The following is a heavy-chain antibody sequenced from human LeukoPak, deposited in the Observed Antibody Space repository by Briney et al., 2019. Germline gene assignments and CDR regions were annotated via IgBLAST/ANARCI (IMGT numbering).Heavy chain of an antibody. CDR3: ARGRQNYGDYPY. J-gene: IGHJ4*02. CDR1: GFTFSTYG. Sequence: GGSLRLSCSASGFTFSTYGMHWVRQAPGKGPEYVSAISSNGGSTYYADSVKGRFTISRDNSKNTLYLQMSSLRAEDTALYYCARGRQNYGDYPYWGQGTLVTVSS. D-gene: IGHD4-17*01. CDR2: ISSNGGST. V-gene: IGHV3-64D*06.